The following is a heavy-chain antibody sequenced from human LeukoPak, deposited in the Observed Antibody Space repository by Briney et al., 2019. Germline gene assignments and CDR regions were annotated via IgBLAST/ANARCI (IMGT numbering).Heavy chain of an antibody. CDR1: GFTFSSFW. J-gene: IGHJ5*02. CDR3: ARVGLGHNWFDP. Sequence: GGSLRLSCTASGFTFSSFWMSWVRQAPGKGLEWVANIKQDGSEKYYVDSVKGRFTISRDNAKNSLYLQMNSLRAEDTAVYYCARVGLGHNWFDPWGQGTLVTLSS. D-gene: IGHD7-27*01. V-gene: IGHV3-7*05. CDR2: IKQDGSEK.